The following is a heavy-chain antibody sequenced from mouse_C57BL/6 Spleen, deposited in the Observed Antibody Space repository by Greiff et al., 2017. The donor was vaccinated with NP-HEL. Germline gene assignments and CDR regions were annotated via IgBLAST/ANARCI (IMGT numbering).Heavy chain of an antibody. D-gene: IGHD1-1*01. V-gene: IGHV1-55*01. CDR1: GYTFTSYW. CDR3: ARWDYGSSFY. Sequence: QVQLKESGAELVKPGASVKMSCKASGYTFTSYWITWVKQRPGQGLEWIGDIYPGSGSTNYNEKFKSKATLTVDTSSSTAYMQLSSLTSEDSAVYYCARWDYGSSFYWGQGTTLTVSS. J-gene: IGHJ2*01. CDR2: IYPGSGST.